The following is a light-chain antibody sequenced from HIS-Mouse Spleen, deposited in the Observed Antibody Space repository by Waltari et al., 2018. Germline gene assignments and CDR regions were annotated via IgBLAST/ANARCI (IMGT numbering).Light chain of an antibody. CDR1: QGISSY. CDR2: GAC. V-gene: IGKV1D-8*02. CDR3: QQYYSFPYP. Sequence: AIWMTQSPSLLSASTGTRGTIRCRKSQGISSYLSWYQQKPGKAPEPLIYGACTLQSGVPSRCSGSGSGTDFTLTISCLQSEDLETYYCQQYYSFPYPSGQGTKLEIK. J-gene: IGKJ2*01.